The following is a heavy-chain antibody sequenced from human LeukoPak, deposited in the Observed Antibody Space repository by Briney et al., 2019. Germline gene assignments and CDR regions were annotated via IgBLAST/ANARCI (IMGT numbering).Heavy chain of an antibody. D-gene: IGHD5-18*01. Sequence: PGGSLRLSCAASGFTFNTYEMNWVRQSPGKGLEWGSYISSSGNNLYYTDSVKGRFSISRNNAKNSLYLQMDSLKAEDTAVYYCARGRFYSYTYYFDYWGQGTLVTASS. CDR3: ARGRFYSYTYYFDY. CDR1: GFTFNTYE. V-gene: IGHV3-48*03. CDR2: ISSSGNNL. J-gene: IGHJ4*02.